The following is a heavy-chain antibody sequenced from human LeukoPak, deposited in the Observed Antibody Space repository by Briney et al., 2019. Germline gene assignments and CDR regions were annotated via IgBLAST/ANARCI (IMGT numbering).Heavy chain of an antibody. V-gene: IGHV1-2*02. D-gene: IGHD6-13*01. Sequence: ASVKVSCKASGYTFTGYYMHWVRQAPGQGLEWMGWINPNSGGTNYAQKFQGRVTMTRDTSISTACMELSRLRSDDTAVYYCARNSSSWHKSFDYWGQGTLVTVSS. CDR2: INPNSGGT. J-gene: IGHJ4*02. CDR1: GYTFTGYY. CDR3: ARNSSSWHKSFDY.